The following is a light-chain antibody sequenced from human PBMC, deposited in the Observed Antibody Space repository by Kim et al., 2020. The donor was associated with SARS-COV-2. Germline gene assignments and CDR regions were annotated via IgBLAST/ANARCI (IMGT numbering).Light chain of an antibody. V-gene: IGLV2-14*03. J-gene: IGLJ1*01. CDR2: DVS. CDR1: SSDVGGYNY. Sequence: QSITISCTGTSSDVGGYNYVSWYQQHPGKAPKLMIYDVSNRPSGVSNRFSGSKSGNTASLTISGLQAEDEADYYCSSYTSSSHNYVFGTGTKVTVL. CDR3: SSYTSSSHNYV.